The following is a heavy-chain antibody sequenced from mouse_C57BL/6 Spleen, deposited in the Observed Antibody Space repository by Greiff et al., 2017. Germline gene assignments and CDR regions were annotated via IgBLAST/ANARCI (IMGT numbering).Heavy chain of an antibody. V-gene: IGHV14-2*01. CDR3: ARSTGTWFAS. CDR1: GFHIKDCY. D-gene: IGHD4-1*01. CDR2: IVPEDGET. Sequence: EVQLQQSGAELVKPGASVTLSCTASGFHIKDCYLHRVKQRTEPGLQWMGRIVPEDGETKYAPKFQGQASITAATSSNPAYLQLISLTSEDTAVYYCARSTGTWFASGGQATLVTVSA. J-gene: IGHJ3*01.